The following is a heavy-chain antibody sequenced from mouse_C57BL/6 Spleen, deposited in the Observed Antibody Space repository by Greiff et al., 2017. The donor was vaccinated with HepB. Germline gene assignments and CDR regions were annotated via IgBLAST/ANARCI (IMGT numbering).Heavy chain of an antibody. CDR3: ARNSYDGHPLFAY. CDR1: GFSLTSYG. CDR2: IWSGGST. V-gene: IGHV2-2*01. D-gene: IGHD2-3*01. J-gene: IGHJ3*01. Sequence: VKLMESGPGLVQPSQSLSITCTVSGFSLTSYGVHWVRQSPGKGLEWLGVIWSGGSTDYNAAFISRLSISKDNSKSQVFFKMNSLQADDTAIYYCARNSYDGHPLFAYWGQGTLVTVSA.